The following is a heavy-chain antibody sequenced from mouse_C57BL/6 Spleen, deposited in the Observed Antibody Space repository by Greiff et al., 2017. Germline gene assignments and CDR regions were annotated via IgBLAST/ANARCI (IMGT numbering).Heavy chain of an antibody. CDR3: ARDTTVERGAMDY. J-gene: IGHJ4*01. CDR1: GYTFTSYW. V-gene: IGHV1-64*01. D-gene: IGHD1-1*01. CDR2: IHPNSGST. Sequence: VQLQQPGAELVKPGASVKLSCKASGYTFTSYWMHWVKQRPGQGLEWIGMIHPNSGSTNYNEKFKSKATLTVDKSSSTAYMQLSSLTSEDSAVYYCARDTTVERGAMDYWGQGTSVTVSS.